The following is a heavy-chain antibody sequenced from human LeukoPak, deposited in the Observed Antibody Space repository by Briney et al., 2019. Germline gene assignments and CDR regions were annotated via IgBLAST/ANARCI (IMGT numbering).Heavy chain of an antibody. CDR1: GGSISSGDYY. D-gene: IGHD2-2*01. Sequence: SETLSLTCTVSGGSISSGDYYWSWIRQPPGKGLEWIGYIYSSGDTYYTPSLKSRVFISRDTSKNQFSLRLSSVTAADTAVYYCARGTSFKDFWGQGTLVTVSS. J-gene: IGHJ4*02. V-gene: IGHV4-30-4*01. CDR3: ARGTSFKDF. CDR2: IYSSGDT.